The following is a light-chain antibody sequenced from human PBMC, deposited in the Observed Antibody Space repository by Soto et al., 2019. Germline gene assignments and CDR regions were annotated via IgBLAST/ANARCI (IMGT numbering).Light chain of an antibody. CDR2: DAS. V-gene: IGKV3-20*01. J-gene: IGKJ1*01. CDR1: QSVSSKY. CDR3: QHYGSSST. Sequence: EIVWNPSPTTLSLSPWARAALYGRASQSVSSKYLAWYQQKPGQAPRLLIYDASSRATGIPDRFSGSGSGTDFTLTISGLEPEDFAVYYCQHYGSSSTFGQGTKVDI.